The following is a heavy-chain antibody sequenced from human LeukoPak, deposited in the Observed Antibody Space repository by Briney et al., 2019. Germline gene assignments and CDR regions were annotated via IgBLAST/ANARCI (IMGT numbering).Heavy chain of an antibody. Sequence: KASETLSLTCAVYGGSFSGYYWSWIRQPPGKGLEWIGEINHSGSTNYNPSLKSRVTISVDTSKNQFSLKLSSVTAADTAVYYCARGVVAARFWFDPWGQGTLVTVSS. D-gene: IGHD2-15*01. CDR1: GGSFSGYY. CDR3: ARGVVAARFWFDP. J-gene: IGHJ5*02. CDR2: INHSGST. V-gene: IGHV4-34*01.